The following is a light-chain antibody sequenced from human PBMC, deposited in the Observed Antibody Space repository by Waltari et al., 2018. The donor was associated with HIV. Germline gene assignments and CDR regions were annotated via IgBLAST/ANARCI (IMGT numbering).Light chain of an antibody. Sequence: IQMAQSPSSLSASVEDTVPITCRTSQSISTSLNWYQQKPGKAPKLLIYVSYNLQTGVSSRFTGSGSGTVFTLTISSLQPDDIGTYYCQQSYSAPYTFGQGTKLEIK. CDR3: QQSYSAPYT. J-gene: IGKJ2*01. V-gene: IGKV1-39*01. CDR1: QSISTS. CDR2: VSY.